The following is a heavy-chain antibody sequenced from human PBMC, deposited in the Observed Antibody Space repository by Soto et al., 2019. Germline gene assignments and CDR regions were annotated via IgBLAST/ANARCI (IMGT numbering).Heavy chain of an antibody. J-gene: IGHJ4*02. V-gene: IGHV4-61*08. CDR1: GGSISSGGYY. D-gene: IGHD3-10*01. CDR2: IYYSGST. Sequence: SETLSLTCTVSGGSISSGGYYWSWIRQHPGKGLEWIGYIYYSGSTNYNPSLKSRVTISVDTSKNQFSLKLNSMTAADTSVYYCARHNYGSGSTYFDYWGQGTLVTVSS. CDR3: ARHNYGSGSTYFDY.